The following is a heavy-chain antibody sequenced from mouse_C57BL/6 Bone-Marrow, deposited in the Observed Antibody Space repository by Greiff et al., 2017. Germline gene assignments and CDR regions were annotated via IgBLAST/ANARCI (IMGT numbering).Heavy chain of an antibody. Sequence: QVQLKQPGAELVRPGTSVKLSCKASGYTFTSYWMHWVKQRPGQGLEWIGVIDPSDSYTNYNQKFKGKATLTVDTSSSTAYMQLSSLTSEDSAVYYCARGGITTVGDYWGQGTSVTVSS. J-gene: IGHJ4*01. CDR3: ARGGITTVGDY. V-gene: IGHV1-59*01. CDR1: GYTFTSYW. CDR2: IDPSDSYT. D-gene: IGHD1-1*01.